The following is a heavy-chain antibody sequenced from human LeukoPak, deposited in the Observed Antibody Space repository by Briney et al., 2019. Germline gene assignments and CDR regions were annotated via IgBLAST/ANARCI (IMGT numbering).Heavy chain of an antibody. CDR1: GFTFSDYK. Sequence: GGSLRLSCVGSGFTFSDYKMNWVRQAPGKGLEWVANIKQDGSEKYYVDSVKGRFTISRDNAKNSLYLQMNSLRAEDTAVYYCARVGQFYDILTGYYDYWGQGTLVTVSS. D-gene: IGHD3-9*01. CDR2: IKQDGSEK. CDR3: ARVGQFYDILTGYYDY. V-gene: IGHV3-7*01. J-gene: IGHJ4*02.